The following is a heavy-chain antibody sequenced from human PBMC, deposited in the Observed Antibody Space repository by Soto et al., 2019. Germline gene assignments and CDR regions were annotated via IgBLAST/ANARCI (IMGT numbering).Heavy chain of an antibody. CDR1: GYTFTGYY. CDR2: INPNSGGT. V-gene: IGHV1-2*02. CDR3: ARSGGSSNYGMDV. D-gene: IGHD6-13*01. Sequence: ASVKVSCKASGYTFTGYYMHWARQAPGQGLEWMGWINPNSGGTNYAQKFQGRVTMTRDTSISTAYMELSRLRSDDTAVYYCARSGGSSNYGMDVWGQGTTVTVSS. J-gene: IGHJ6*02.